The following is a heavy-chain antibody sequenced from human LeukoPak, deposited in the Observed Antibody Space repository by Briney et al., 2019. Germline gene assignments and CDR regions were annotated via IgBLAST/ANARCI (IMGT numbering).Heavy chain of an antibody. CDR1: GGSISSYY. J-gene: IGHJ4*02. CDR2: IYYSGST. V-gene: IGHV4-59*01. CDR3: ARVSGRGLYYYFDY. D-gene: IGHD3-10*01. Sequence: PSETLSLTCTVSGGSISSYYWSWIRQPPGKGLEWIGYIYYSGSTNYNPSLKSRVTISVDTSKNQFSLKLSSVTAADTAVYYCARVSGRGLYYYFDYWGQGTLVTVSS.